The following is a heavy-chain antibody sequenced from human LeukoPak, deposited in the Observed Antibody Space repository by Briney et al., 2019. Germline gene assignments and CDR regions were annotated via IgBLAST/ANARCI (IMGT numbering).Heavy chain of an antibody. Sequence: SETLSLTCTVSGGSISSGGYYWSWIRQPAGKGLEWIGRIYTSGSTNYNPSLKSRVTISVDTSKNQFSLKLSSVTAADTAVYYCAVLLWFGELRASEKNNWFDPWGQGTLVTVSS. V-gene: IGHV4-61*02. CDR2: IYTSGST. CDR3: AVLLWFGELRASEKNNWFDP. CDR1: GGSISSGGYY. J-gene: IGHJ5*02. D-gene: IGHD3-10*01.